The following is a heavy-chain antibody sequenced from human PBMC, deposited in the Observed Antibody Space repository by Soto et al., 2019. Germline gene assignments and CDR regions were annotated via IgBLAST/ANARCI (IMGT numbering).Heavy chain of an antibody. J-gene: IGHJ4*02. CDR1: GYTFTRYA. Sequence: QVQLVQSGAEVKKPGASVKVSCKASGYTFTRYAISWVRQAPGQGLEWMGWISAYNGNTNYAQKLQGRVTMTTDTSRSTAYMEMRRLRSDDTAVYYCARDSPPVDCWGKGTLVTVSS. CDR2: ISAYNGNT. V-gene: IGHV1-18*01. CDR3: ARDSPPVDC.